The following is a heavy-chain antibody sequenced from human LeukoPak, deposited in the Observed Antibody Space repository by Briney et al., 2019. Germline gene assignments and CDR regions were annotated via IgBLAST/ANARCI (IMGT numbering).Heavy chain of an antibody. V-gene: IGHV1-2*02. CDR2: ISPNSGDT. CDR3: ARDYPHQRFDI. J-gene: IGHJ4*02. Sequence: GASVEVSCKASGYGFASLWVHWVRQAPGQGLEWVGYISPNSGDTGLAQKFQGRVTLTRDTSISTVYMEFNGLTSDDTAVYFCARDYPHQRFDIWGQGTLVTVSS. D-gene: IGHD2-2*01. CDR1: GYGFASLW.